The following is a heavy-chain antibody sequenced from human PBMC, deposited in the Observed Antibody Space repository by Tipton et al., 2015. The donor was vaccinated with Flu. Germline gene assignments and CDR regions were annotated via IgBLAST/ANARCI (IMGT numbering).Heavy chain of an antibody. J-gene: IGHJ4*02. CDR3: ARLAYSYDIRGYYFDS. CDR1: GDSISSYY. D-gene: IGHD5-18*01. CDR2: ILTGGST. Sequence: TLSLTCTVSGDSISSYYWSWIRQPAGKGLEWIGRILTGGSTNYNPSLKSRVTMSVDTSKNQFSLKLSSVTAADTAVYYCARLAYSYDIRGYYFDSWGQGTLVTVSS. V-gene: IGHV4-4*07.